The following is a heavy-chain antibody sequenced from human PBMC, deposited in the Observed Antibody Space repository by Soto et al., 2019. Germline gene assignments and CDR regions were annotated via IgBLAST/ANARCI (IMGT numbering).Heavy chain of an antibody. CDR2: ITSGSSTM. D-gene: IGHD1-26*01. CDR3: ARGWGSGDYYA. J-gene: IGHJ5*02. Sequence: EVQLVESGGGLVQPGGSLRLSCAASGFTFSIYSMNWVRQAPGKGLEWISYITSGSSTMYYADSVKGRFTVSRDNAKNSLFLQMNSLRDDDTAVYYCARGWGSGDYYAWGQGTLVTVSS. CDR1: GFTFSIYS. V-gene: IGHV3-48*02.